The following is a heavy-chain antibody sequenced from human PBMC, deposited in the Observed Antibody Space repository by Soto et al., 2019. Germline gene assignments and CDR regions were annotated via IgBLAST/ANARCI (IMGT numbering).Heavy chain of an antibody. D-gene: IGHD4-17*01. CDR3: AGPRQIDYGDYVGWFDP. J-gene: IGHJ5*02. CDR1: GGSISSSSYY. V-gene: IGHV4-39*01. Sequence: SETLSLTCTVSGGSISSSSYYWGWIRQPPGKGLEWIGSIYYSGSTYYNPSLKSRVTISVDTSKNQFSLKLSSVTAADTAVYYCAGPRQIDYGDYVGWFDPWGQGTLVTVSS. CDR2: IYYSGST.